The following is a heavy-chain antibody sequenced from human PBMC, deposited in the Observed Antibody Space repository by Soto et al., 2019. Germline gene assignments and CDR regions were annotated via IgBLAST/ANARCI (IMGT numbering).Heavy chain of an antibody. CDR1: GGSVSGYY. J-gene: IGHJ4*02. Sequence: KIXASLSLTCAVYGGSVSGYYWTWIRHPPGKGLEWIGEINDSGGTDYNPSLKSRVTISLDTSKNQLSLKLSSVTAADTAVYYCARGRTGFSSSCYVDWGQRTLVTVSS. CDR3: ARGRTGFSSSCYVD. CDR2: INDSGGT. V-gene: IGHV4-34*01. D-gene: IGHD6-13*01.